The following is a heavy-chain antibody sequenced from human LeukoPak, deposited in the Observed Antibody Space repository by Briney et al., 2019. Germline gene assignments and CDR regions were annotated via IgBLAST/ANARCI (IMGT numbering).Heavy chain of an antibody. CDR3: ASLSTVTQGYFGS. J-gene: IGHJ4*02. CDR2: IYYTGST. V-gene: IGHV4-59*08. CDR1: GGSFSGYY. D-gene: IGHD4-17*01. Sequence: SETLSLTCAVYGGSFSGYYWSWIRQPPGKGLEWIGYIYYTGSTNYNPSLKSRLTISVDVSKNQFSLKLSSVTATDTAVYYCASLSTVTQGYFGSWGQGTLVTVSS.